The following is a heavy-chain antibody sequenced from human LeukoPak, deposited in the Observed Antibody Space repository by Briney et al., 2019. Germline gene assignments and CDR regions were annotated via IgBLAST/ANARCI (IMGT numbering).Heavy chain of an antibody. CDR3: ARDQRLYSGYDFWFDP. D-gene: IGHD5-12*01. CDR2: IYYSGST. CDR1: GGSISSSSYY. V-gene: IGHV4-61*01. Sequence: SETLSLTCTVSGGSISSSSYYWSWIRQPPGKGLEWIGYIYYSGSTNYNPSLKSRVTISVDTSKNQFSLKLSSVTAADTAVYYCARDQRLYSGYDFWFDPWGQGTLVKVSS. J-gene: IGHJ5*02.